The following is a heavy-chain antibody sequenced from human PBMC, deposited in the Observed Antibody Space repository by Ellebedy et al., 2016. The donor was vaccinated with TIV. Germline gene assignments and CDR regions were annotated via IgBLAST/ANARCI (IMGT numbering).Heavy chain of an antibody. CDR2: LSSSGNNI. CDR3: VKDIGSGWFGTFDY. CDR1: GFIFEHYA. V-gene: IGHV3-9*01. Sequence: PGGSLRLSCAASGFIFEHYAMHWVRQVPGKGLEWVSGLSSSGNNIGSADSVEGRFTISRDNAKNSLHLQMNTLRDEDTAIYYCVKDIGSGWFGTFDYWGQGILVTVSS. J-gene: IGHJ4*02. D-gene: IGHD6-19*01.